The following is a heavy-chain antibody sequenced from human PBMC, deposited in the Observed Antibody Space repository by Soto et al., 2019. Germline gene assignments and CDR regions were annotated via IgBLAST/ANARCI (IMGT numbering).Heavy chain of an antibody. D-gene: IGHD5-12*01. CDR1: GGSISSYY. Sequence: SETLSLTCTVSGGSISSYYWSWIRQPPGKGLEWIGYIYYSGSTNYNPSLKSRVTISVDTSKNQFSLKLSSVTAADTAVYYCARPWARSFDSWGQGTLLTVSS. CDR2: IYYSGST. J-gene: IGHJ4*02. CDR3: ARPWARSFDS. V-gene: IGHV4-59*08.